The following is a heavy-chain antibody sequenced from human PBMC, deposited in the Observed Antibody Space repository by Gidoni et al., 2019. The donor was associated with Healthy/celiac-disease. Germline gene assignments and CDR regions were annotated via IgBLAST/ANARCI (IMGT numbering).Heavy chain of an antibody. CDR2: LNAGNGNT. Sequence: QVQLVQSGAEVKQPGASAQVSCKASGYTFTSYAMHWVRQAPGQRLEWMGWLNAGNGNTKYSQKFQGRVTITRDTSASTAYMELSSLRSEDTAVYYCARGAEGATVDYWGQGTLVTVSS. CDR3: ARGAEGATVDY. CDR1: GYTFTSYA. V-gene: IGHV1-3*01. J-gene: IGHJ4*02. D-gene: IGHD1-26*01.